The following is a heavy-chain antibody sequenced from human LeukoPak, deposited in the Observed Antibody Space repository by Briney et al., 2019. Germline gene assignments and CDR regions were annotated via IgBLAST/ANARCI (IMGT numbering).Heavy chain of an antibody. D-gene: IGHD5-18*01. CDR2: ISRSRRYI. J-gene: IGHJ4*02. V-gene: IGHV3-21*01. CDR1: GFTFSSYS. Sequence: GGSLRLSCAASGFTFSSYSMNWVRQAPGKGGEGVSSISRSRRYIYYADSVKGRFTISRDNARNSLYLQMNSLRAEDTAVYYCARAYDTNTYGYVYWGQGTLVTVSS. CDR3: ARAYDTNTYGYVY.